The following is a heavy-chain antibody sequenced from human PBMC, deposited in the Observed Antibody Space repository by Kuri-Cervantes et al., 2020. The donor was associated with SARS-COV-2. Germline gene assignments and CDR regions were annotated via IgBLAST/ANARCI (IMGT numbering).Heavy chain of an antibody. D-gene: IGHD6-13*01. J-gene: IGHJ3*02. CDR2: ISAYNGNT. Sequence: ASVKVSCKASGYTFTSYGISWVRQAPGQGLEWMGWISAYNGNTNYAQKLQGRVTITADESTSTAYMELSSLRSEDTAVYYCARFEEAGPDDAFDIWGQGTMVTVSS. CDR1: GYTFTSYG. CDR3: ARFEEAGPDDAFDI. V-gene: IGHV1-18*01.